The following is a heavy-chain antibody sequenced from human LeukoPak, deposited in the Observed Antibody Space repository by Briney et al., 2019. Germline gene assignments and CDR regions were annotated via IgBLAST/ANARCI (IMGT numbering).Heavy chain of an antibody. CDR1: GYTFTGYY. V-gene: IGHV1-2*02. CDR2: IDPNSGGT. CDR3: ARVPGPYTTSRFDY. J-gene: IGHJ4*02. Sequence: ASVRVSCKTSGYTFTGYYLHWVRQAPGQGPEWMGRIDPNSGGTNYAQKFQGRVTVTRDTSTSIVYMELSGLRSDDTAVYYCARVPGPYTTSRFDYWGQGTLVTVSS. D-gene: IGHD2-2*02.